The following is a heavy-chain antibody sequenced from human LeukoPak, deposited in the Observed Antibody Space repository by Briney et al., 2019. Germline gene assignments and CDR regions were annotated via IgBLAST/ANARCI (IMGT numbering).Heavy chain of an antibody. CDR3: ARVITVYNVYEEVAEYFQY. J-gene: IGHJ1*01. V-gene: IGHV3-23*01. CDR1: GFTFRHYA. D-gene: IGHD5/OR15-5a*01. CDR2: ISGSDVST. Sequence: PGGSLRLSCVASGFTFRHYAMSWVRQAPGKGLEWVSSISGSDVSTYYAESVKGRFTISRDNSKNTLYLQMNSLRADDTAVYYCARVITVYNVYEEVAEYFQYWGQGTLVTVSS.